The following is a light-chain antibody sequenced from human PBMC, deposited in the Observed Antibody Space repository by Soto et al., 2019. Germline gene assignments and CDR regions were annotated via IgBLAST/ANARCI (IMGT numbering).Light chain of an antibody. Sequence: EIVLTQSPATLSLSPGERATLSCGASQSVSSSYLAWYQQKPGLAPRLLIYDASSRATGIPDRFGGSGSGTDFTLTIRRLEPDDFAVYDCQQYGSSPYTFRQGTKLEIK. V-gene: IGKV3D-20*01. CDR3: QQYGSSPYT. J-gene: IGKJ2*01. CDR1: QSVSSSY. CDR2: DAS.